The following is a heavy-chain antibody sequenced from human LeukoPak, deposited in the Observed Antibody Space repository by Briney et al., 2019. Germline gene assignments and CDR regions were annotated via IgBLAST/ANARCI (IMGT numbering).Heavy chain of an antibody. Sequence: GGSLQLSCAASGFTFTDGWMSWVRQAPGKGLEWVGRIKSKTDGGTTDYAAPVKGGFTISRDDSKNTLYLQMTSLKTEDTAVYYCTTVVWGSGYYNFDFWGQGTLVTVFS. D-gene: IGHD3-22*01. CDR1: GFTFTDGW. CDR2: IKSKTDGGTT. CDR3: TTVVWGSGYYNFDF. V-gene: IGHV3-15*01. J-gene: IGHJ4*02.